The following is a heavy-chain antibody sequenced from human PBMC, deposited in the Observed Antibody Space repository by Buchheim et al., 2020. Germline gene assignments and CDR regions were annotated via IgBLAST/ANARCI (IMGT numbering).Heavy chain of an antibody. CDR1: GYTFTSYY. J-gene: IGHJ6*03. CDR3: AKGLLLYADYYYYYMDV. Sequence: QVQLVQSGAEVKKPGASVKVSCKASGYTFTSYYMHWVRQAPGQGLEWVAVISYDGSNKYYADSVKGRFTISRDNSKNTLYLQMNSLRAEDTAVYYCAKGLLLYADYYYYYMDVWGKGTT. D-gene: IGHD2-2*02. V-gene: IGHV3-30*16. CDR2: ISYDGSNK.